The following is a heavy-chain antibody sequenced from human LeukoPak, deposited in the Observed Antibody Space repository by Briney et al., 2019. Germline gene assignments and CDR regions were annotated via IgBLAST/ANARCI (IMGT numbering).Heavy chain of an antibody. J-gene: IGHJ4*02. CDR1: GFTFSNAW. V-gene: IGHV3-15*01. D-gene: IGHD2-8*01. CDR3: TTVIMGTPKDDY. CDR2: FRSYTDGGTI. Sequence: PGGSLRLSCAASGFTFSNAWMSWVRQAPGKGLEWVGRFRSYTDGGTIDYAASVKGRFTISRDDSKNTLYLQMNSLKTEDTAVYYCTTVIMGTPKDDYWGQGTLVTVSS.